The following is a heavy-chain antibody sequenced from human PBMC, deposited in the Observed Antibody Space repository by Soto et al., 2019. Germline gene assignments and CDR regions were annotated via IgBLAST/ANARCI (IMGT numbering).Heavy chain of an antibody. Sequence: QVQLVQSGAEVKKPGSSVKVSCKASGGTFSSYAISWVRQAPGQGLEWMGGIIPIFGTANHAQKFQGRVTITADETTSTAYMKLSSLRNEDTAVYYCASCILTLGYCSRPFDYWGQGTLVTVSS. CDR1: GGTFSSYA. V-gene: IGHV1-69*01. CDR2: IIPIFGTA. J-gene: IGHJ4*02. D-gene: IGHD2-2*01. CDR3: ASCILTLGYCSRPFDY.